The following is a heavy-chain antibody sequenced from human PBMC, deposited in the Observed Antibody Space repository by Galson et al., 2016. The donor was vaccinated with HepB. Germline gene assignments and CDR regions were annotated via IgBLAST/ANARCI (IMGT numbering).Heavy chain of an antibody. D-gene: IGHD3-22*01. CDR1: GGSISRSSYY. CDR2: IYYSGST. Sequence: SETLSLTCTVSGGSISRSSYYWGWIRQPAGKGLEWIGSIYYSGSTYYNPSLGGRVTISGDTSKNQLSLKLSSVTAADTAIYYCAGRSIAVIVGAFDIWGQGTMVTVS. V-gene: IGHV4-39*07. J-gene: IGHJ3*02. CDR3: AGRSIAVIVGAFDI.